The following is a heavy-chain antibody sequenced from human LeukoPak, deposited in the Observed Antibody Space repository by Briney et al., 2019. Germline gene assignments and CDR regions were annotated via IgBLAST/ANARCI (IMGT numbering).Heavy chain of an antibody. CDR3: ARVPKTITIFGVPNNWFDP. J-gene: IGHJ5*02. V-gene: IGHV3-48*02. Sequence: GGSLRLSCAASGFTFGSYSMNWVRQAPGKGLEWVSYISSSSSTIYYADSVKGRFTISRDNAKNSLYLQMNSLRDEDTAVYYCARVPKTITIFGVPNNWFDPWGQGTLVTVSS. D-gene: IGHD3-3*01. CDR2: ISSSSSTI. CDR1: GFTFGSYS.